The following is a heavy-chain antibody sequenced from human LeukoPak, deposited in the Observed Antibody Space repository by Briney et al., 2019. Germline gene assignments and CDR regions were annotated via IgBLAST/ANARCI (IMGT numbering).Heavy chain of an antibody. V-gene: IGHV3-23*01. CDR1: GFTFSSYA. CDR3: AKFTPSSGSGSHFDY. Sequence: GGSLRLSCAASGFTFSSYAMSWVRQAPGKGLEWVSDINGSGGSTYYADSVKGRFTISRDNSKNTLYLQMNSLRAEDTAVYYCAKFTPSSGSGSHFDYWGQGTLVTVSS. J-gene: IGHJ4*02. D-gene: IGHD3-10*01. CDR2: INGSGGST.